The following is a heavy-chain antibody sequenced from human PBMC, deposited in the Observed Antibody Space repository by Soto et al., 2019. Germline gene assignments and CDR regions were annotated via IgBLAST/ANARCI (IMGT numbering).Heavy chain of an antibody. D-gene: IGHD3-10*01. CDR2: VYYTGST. J-gene: IGHJ4*02. CDR3: ASHRYGLVRKGLSDY. CDR1: GGFISNNNYY. V-gene: IGHV4-39*01. Sequence: QLQLQESGPGLLKPSETLSLSCSVSGGFISNNNYYWGWIRQSPGRGLEWIAGVYYTGSTYYNPSRRSRVTMSVDTSKNQFSLMLTSVSAADTAVYYCASHRYGLVRKGLSDYWGQGTLVTVSS.